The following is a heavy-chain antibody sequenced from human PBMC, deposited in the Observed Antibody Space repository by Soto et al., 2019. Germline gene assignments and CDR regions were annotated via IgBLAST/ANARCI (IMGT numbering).Heavy chain of an antibody. V-gene: IGHV1-18*01. Sequence: QVQLVQSGAEVKKPGASVKVSCKASGYTFTSYGISWVRQAPGQGLEWMGWISAYNGNTNYAQKLQGRVTMTTATPTSTAYIELRSLRSDHPAVYYCARVRPTVTTPFDYWGQGTLVTVSS. CDR3: ARVRPTVTTPFDY. CDR2: ISAYNGNT. CDR1: GYTFTSYG. D-gene: IGHD4-4*01. J-gene: IGHJ4*02.